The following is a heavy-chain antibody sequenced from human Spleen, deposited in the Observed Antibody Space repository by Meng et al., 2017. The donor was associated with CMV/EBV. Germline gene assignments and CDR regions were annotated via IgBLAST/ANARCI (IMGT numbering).Heavy chain of an antibody. V-gene: IGHV3-9*03. J-gene: IGHJ3*01. Sequence: SLKISCAASGFAVDEYAMHWVRQAPGKGLEWVSSLSWNREILGYADSVKGRFTISRDYVKNSLYLQMNSLRVEDMAIYYCARGNPRPARFRDGYNAFDVWGRGTEVTVSS. D-gene: IGHD5-12*01. CDR1: GFAVDEYA. CDR2: LSWNREIL. CDR3: ARGNPRPARFRDGYNAFDV.